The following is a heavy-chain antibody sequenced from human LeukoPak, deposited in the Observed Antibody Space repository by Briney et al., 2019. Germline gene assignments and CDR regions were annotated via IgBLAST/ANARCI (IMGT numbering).Heavy chain of an antibody. CDR1: GYTFTSYY. CDR3: ARVSFAAVAGRRGERWFDP. Sequence: ASVKVSCKASGYTFTSYYMHWVRQAPGQGLEWMGIISPSGGSTSYAQKFQGRVTMTRDTSTSTVYMELSSLRSEDTAVYYCARVSFAAVAGRRGERWFDPWGQGTLVTVSS. J-gene: IGHJ5*02. V-gene: IGHV1-46*01. D-gene: IGHD6-19*01. CDR2: ISPSGGST.